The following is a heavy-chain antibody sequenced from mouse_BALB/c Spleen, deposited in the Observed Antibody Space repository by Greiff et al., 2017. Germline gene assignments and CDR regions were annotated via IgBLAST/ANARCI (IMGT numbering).Heavy chain of an antibody. J-gene: IGHJ4*01. Sequence: QVQLKESGPGLVAPSQSLSITCTVSGFSLTSYGVHWVRQPPGKGLEWLGVIWAGGSTNYNSALMSRLSISKDNSKSQVFLKMNSLQTDDTAMYYCARGQVRRGRGYAMDYWGQGTSVTVSS. CDR3: ARGQVRRGRGYAMDY. V-gene: IGHV2-9*02. D-gene: IGHD2-14*01. CDR2: IWAGGST. CDR1: GFSLTSYG.